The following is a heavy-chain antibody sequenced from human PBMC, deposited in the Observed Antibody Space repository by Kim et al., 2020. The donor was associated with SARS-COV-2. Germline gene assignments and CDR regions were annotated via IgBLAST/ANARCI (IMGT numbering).Heavy chain of an antibody. V-gene: IGHV3-13*01. D-gene: IGHD3-22*01. CDR3: ARGDSSGYYYYFDY. J-gene: IGHJ4*02. Sequence: GGSLRLSCAASGFTFSSYDMHWVRQAPGKGLEWVSAIGTAGDTYYPGSVKGRFTISRENAKNSLYLQMNSLRAGDTAVYYCARGDSSGYYYYFDYWGQGTLVTVSS. CDR2: IGTAGDT. CDR1: GFTFSSYD.